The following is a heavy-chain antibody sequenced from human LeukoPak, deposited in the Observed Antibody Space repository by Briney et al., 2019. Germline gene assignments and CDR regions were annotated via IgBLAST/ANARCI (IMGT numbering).Heavy chain of an antibody. CDR2: IHYRGST. CDR1: GGSISSYY. V-gene: IGHV4-59*01. J-gene: IGHJ4*02. CDR3: ARSVLGYSYGLHIDY. Sequence: SETLSLTCTVSGGSISSYYWSWIRQPPGKGLEWIGYIHYRGSTNYNPSLKSRVTISVDTSKNQFSLKLSSLTAADTAVHYCARSVLGYSYGLHIDYWGQGTLVTVSS. D-gene: IGHD5-18*01.